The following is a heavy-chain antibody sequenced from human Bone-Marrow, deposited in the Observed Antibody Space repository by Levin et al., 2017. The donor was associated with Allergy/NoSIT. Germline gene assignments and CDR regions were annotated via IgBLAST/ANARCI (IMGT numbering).Heavy chain of an antibody. Sequence: ASVKVSCKASGGTFSSYAISWVRQAPGQGLEWMGGIIPIFGTANYAQKFQGRVTITADESTSTAYMELSSLRSEDTAVYYCASQLVAGPVSYFDYWGQGTLVTVSS. CDR3: ASQLVAGPVSYFDY. CDR1: GGTFSSYA. V-gene: IGHV1-69*13. CDR2: IIPIFGTA. D-gene: IGHD6-19*01. J-gene: IGHJ4*02.